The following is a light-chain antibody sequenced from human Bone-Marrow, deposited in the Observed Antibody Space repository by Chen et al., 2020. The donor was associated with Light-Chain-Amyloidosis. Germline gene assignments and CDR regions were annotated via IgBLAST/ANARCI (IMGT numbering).Light chain of an antibody. V-gene: IGKV3-11*01. CDR2: DAT. CDR3: KQRSSWPPT. J-gene: IGKJ2*01. CDR1: QSVGAY. Sequence: EVVLSQSPATLSLSPGERATLSCRASQSVGAYLAWYQHKPGLAPRLLIYDATDRATGIPARFSGSGSGTDFTLTISSLEPEDFATYFCKQRSSWPPTFGLGTKLEIK.